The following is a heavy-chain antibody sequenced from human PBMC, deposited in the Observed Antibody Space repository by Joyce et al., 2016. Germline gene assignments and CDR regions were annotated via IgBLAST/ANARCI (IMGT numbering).Heavy chain of an antibody. CDR2: ISSSSSTI. CDR1: GFTFSSYS. V-gene: IGHV3-48*01. D-gene: IGHD4-17*01. J-gene: IGHJ3*02. CDR3: AKADYGDKIDAFDI. Sequence: EVQLVESGGGLVQPGGSLRLSCAASGFTFSSYSRNWVRHAPGKGLEWFSYISSSSSTIYYADSVKGRFTISRDNAKNSLYLQMNSLRAEDTAVYYCAKADYGDKIDAFDIWGQGTMVTVSS.